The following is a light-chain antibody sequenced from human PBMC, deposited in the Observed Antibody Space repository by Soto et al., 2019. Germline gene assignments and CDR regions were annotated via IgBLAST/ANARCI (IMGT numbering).Light chain of an antibody. Sequence: DIQMTQSPSTLSASVGDRVTITCRASQSISSWLAWYQQKPGKAPKLLIYKASSLESGVPSRFSGSGSGTEFTLTISSLNPDDFATYYCQHYNSYWRTFGQGTKVEIK. J-gene: IGKJ1*01. CDR2: KAS. CDR1: QSISSW. CDR3: QHYNSYWRT. V-gene: IGKV1-5*03.